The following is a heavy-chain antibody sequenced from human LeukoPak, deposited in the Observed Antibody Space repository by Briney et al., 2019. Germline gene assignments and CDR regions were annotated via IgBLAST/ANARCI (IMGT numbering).Heavy chain of an antibody. V-gene: IGHV4-34*01. J-gene: IGHJ6*03. CDR2: INHSGST. CDR3: AKSAYQGRYGDYYYYYMDV. D-gene: IGHD4-17*01. CDR1: GGSFSGYY. Sequence: PSETLSLTCAVYGGSFSGYYWSWIRQPPGKGLEWIGEINHSGSTNYNPSLKSRVTISVDTSKNQFSLKLSSVTAADTAVYYCAKSAYQGRYGDYYYYYMDVWGKGTTVTVSS.